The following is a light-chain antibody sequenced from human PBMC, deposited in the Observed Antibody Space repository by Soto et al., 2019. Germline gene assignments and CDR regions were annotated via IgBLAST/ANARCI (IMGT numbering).Light chain of an antibody. CDR1: QSVSSN. J-gene: IGKJ1*01. Sequence: IVMTQSPATLSVSPGERVTLSCRASQSVSSNLAWYQQMPGQAPRLLIYGASTRATGIPATFSGSGSGTDFTLTITGLQSEDFAVYYCQQYNDWPRTFGQGTKVDIK. CDR2: GAS. CDR3: QQYNDWPRT. V-gene: IGKV3-15*01.